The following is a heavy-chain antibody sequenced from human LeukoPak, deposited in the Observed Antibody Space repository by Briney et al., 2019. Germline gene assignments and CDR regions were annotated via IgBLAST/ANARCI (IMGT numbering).Heavy chain of an antibody. CDR1: GGSFSGYY. J-gene: IGHJ3*02. CDR2: INHSGST. CDR3: ARLRFYRLSYADAFDI. D-gene: IGHD1-14*01. Sequence: SETLSLTCAVYGGSFSGYYWSWIRQPSGKGLEWIGEINHSGSTNYNPSLKSRVTISVDTSKNQFSLKLSSVTAADTAVYYCARLRFYRLSYADAFDIWGQGTMVTVSS. V-gene: IGHV4-34*01.